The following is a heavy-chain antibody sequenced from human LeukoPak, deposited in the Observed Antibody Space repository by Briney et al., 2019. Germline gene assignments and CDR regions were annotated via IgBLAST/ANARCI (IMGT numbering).Heavy chain of an antibody. J-gene: IGHJ4*02. V-gene: IGHV1-46*01. Sequence: ASVKVSCKASGYTFTSYYMHWVRQAPGQGLEWMGIINPSGGSTSYAQKFQGRVTMTRNMSTSTVYMELSSLRSEDTAVYYCARAFGELSHFDYWGQGTLVTVSS. D-gene: IGHD3-10*01. CDR1: GYTFTSYY. CDR3: ARAFGELSHFDY. CDR2: INPSGGST.